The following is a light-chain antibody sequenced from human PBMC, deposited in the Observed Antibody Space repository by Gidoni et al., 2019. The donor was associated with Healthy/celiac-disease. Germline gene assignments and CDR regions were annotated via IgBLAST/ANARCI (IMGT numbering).Light chain of an antibody. J-gene: IGKJ4*01. Sequence: DIQMTQSPSSLSASVGDRVTITCQASQDISNYLNWYQQKPGKAPKLLVYDASNVETGVPSRFSGSGSGTDFTFTISSLQPEDIATYYCEQYAITFGGGTKVEIK. CDR3: EQYAIT. CDR1: QDISNY. V-gene: IGKV1-33*01. CDR2: DAS.